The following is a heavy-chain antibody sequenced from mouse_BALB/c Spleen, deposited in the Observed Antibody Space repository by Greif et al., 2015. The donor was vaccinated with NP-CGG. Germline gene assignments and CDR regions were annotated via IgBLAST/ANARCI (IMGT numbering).Heavy chain of an antibody. CDR3: ALYQPERAWFAY. Sequence: VQLKESGAELVKPGASVKLSCTASGFNIKDTYMHWVEQRPEQGLEWIGGIDPANGNTKYDPKFQGKATITADTSSNTAYLQLSSLTSEDTAVYYCALYQPERAWFAYWGQGTLVTVSA. CDR1: GFNIKDTY. CDR2: IDPANGNT. D-gene: IGHD2-1*01. J-gene: IGHJ3*01. V-gene: IGHV14-3*02.